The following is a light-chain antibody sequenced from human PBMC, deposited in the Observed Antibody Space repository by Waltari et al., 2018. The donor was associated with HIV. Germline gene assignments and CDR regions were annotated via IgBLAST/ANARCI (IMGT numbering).Light chain of an antibody. CDR3: QQFADLPLT. V-gene: IGKV1-33*01. CDR1: QDIRHY. CDR2: DAS. J-gene: IGKJ4*01. Sequence: DIQMTQSPSSLSASVGDKVTITCQASQDIRHYLNWYQKKPGKAHKLLIFDASKLHTGVPSRFSGSGSGTDLTFTITSLQPEDIGTYYCQQFADLPLTFGGGTQVEIK.